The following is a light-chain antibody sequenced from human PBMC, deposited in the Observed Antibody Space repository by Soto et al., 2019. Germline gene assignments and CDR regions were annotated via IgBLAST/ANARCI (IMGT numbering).Light chain of an antibody. Sequence: EIVMTQSPAILSVSPGERATLSCRASQSISRSLAWYQQKPGQAPRLLIYDASNRATGIPARFSGSGSGTDFTLTISSLEPEDFAVYYCQQRSTFGQGTRLEIK. V-gene: IGKV3-11*01. CDR2: DAS. CDR1: QSISRS. CDR3: QQRST. J-gene: IGKJ5*01.